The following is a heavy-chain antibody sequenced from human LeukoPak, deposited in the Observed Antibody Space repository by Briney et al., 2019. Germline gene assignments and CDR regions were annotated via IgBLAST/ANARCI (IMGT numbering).Heavy chain of an antibody. CDR1: GFTFSSYG. J-gene: IGHJ4*02. CDR3: AKGDVGGGYFDY. Sequence: GGSLRLSCTASGFTFSSYGMQCVGEARGRGVEWVAFILYHGSNKYYADSVKGRVTISRDNSKNTLYLQMNSLRAEDTAVYYCAKGDVGGGYFDYWGQGTLVTVSS. CDR2: ILYHGSNK. D-gene: IGHD3-10*01. V-gene: IGHV3-30*02.